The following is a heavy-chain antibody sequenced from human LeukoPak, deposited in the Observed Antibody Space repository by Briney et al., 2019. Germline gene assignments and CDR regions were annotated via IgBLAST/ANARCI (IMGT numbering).Heavy chain of an antibody. CDR3: TRGDYSNYDY. Sequence: SLRLSCTASGFTFGDYAMSWFRQAPGKGLEWVGFIRNRPNGGTTEYAASVKGRFTISRDDSKSIAYLQMNSLKIEDTAVYYCTRGDYSNYDYWGQGTLVTVSS. CDR1: GFTFGDYA. V-gene: IGHV3-49*03. D-gene: IGHD4-11*01. CDR2: IRNRPNGGTT. J-gene: IGHJ4*02.